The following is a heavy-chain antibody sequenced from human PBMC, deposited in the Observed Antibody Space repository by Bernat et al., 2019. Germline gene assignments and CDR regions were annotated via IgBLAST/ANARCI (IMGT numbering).Heavy chain of an antibody. CDR1: GGSISSSHYY. D-gene: IGHD6-19*01. Sequence: QLQLQESGPGLVKPSETLSLTCTVSGGSISSSHYYWGWIRQAPGKGLEWVSYISSSGSTIYYADSVKGRFTISRDNAKNSLYLQMNSLRAEDTAVYYCAGDKVEQWLGKRYYFDYWGQGTLVTVSS. V-gene: IGHV3-11*04. CDR2: ISSSGSTI. J-gene: IGHJ4*02. CDR3: AGDKVEQWLGKRYYFDY.